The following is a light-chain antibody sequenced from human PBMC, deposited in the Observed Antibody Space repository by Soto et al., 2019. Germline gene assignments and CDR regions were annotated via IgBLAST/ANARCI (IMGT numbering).Light chain of an antibody. V-gene: IGKV3-11*01. J-gene: IGKJ3*01. CDR2: GAS. CDR1: QSISDT. Sequence: EIVMTQSPSTLSVSPGGRATLSCRASQSISDTLAWYQQKPGQAPRLLIHGASRRATDIPARFSGSGSGTDFTLTISSLEPEDFAVYYCQQRSNWVTFGPGTKVDIK. CDR3: QQRSNWVT.